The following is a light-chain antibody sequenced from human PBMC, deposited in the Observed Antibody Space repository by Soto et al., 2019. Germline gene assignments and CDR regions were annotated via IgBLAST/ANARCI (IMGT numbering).Light chain of an antibody. J-gene: IGLJ2*01. CDR3: SSYTGSSTYVV. V-gene: IGLV2-14*01. Sequence: QSALTQPASVSGSPGQSITISCTGTSSDVGGYNYVSWYQQHPGQAPKLMIYDVSTRPSGVSNRFSGSKSANTASLTISGLQDEDEVDYYCSSYTGSSTYVVFGGGTKLTVL. CDR2: DVS. CDR1: SSDVGGYNY.